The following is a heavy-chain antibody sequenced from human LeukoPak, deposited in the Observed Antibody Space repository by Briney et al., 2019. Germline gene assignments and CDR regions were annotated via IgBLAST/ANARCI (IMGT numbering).Heavy chain of an antibody. CDR1: GFTFSSYG. D-gene: IGHD1-26*01. J-gene: IGHJ3*02. CDR3: ASDGELAPPDI. V-gene: IGHV3-30*03. CDR2: ISYDGSNK. Sequence: PGRSLRLSCAASGFTFSSYGMHWVRQAPGKGLERAAVISYDGSNKYYADSVKGRFTISRDNSKNTLYLQMNSLRAEDTAVYYCASDGELAPPDIWGQGTMVTVSS.